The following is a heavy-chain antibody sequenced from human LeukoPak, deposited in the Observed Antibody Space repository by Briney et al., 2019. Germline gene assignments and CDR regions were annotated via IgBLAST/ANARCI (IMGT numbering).Heavy chain of an antibody. J-gene: IGHJ6*02. D-gene: IGHD3-10*01. CDR2: ISYDGSNK. V-gene: IGHV3-30*18. Sequence: PGGSLRLSCAASGFTFSSYGMHWVRQAPGKGLEWVAAISYDGSNKYYADSVKGRFTISRDNSKNTLYLQMNSLRAEDTAVYYCAKDVSEGGSGSTVGYGMDVWGQGTTVTVSS. CDR1: GFTFSSYG. CDR3: AKDVSEGGSGSTVGYGMDV.